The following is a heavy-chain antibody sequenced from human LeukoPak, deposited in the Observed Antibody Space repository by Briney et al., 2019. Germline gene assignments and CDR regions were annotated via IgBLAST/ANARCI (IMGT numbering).Heavy chain of an antibody. CDR2: IYYSGST. D-gene: IGHD1-7*01. CDR1: GGSISSYY. V-gene: IGHV4-59*08. Sequence: PSETLSLTCTVSGGSISSYYWSWLRQPPGKGLEWIGYIYYSGSTNYNPSLKSRVTISVDTSKNQFSLKLSSVTAADTAVYYCARYNWNYDYWGQGTLVTVSS. J-gene: IGHJ4*02. CDR3: ARYNWNYDY.